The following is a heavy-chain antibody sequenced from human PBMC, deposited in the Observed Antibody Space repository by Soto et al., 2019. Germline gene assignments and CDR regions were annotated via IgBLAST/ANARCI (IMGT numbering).Heavy chain of an antibody. CDR1: GDSISSSNYY. V-gene: IGHV4-39*01. Sequence: QLQLQESGPGLVKPSETLSLTCTVSGDSISSSNYYWVWIRQPPGKGLEWIGSMYNGGSTYNNPSVKCRVSISADTSNNPYSLELSSVTAADTAVYYCARLALGGLDLDPWGQGTLVTVSS. J-gene: IGHJ5*02. CDR3: ARLALGGLDLDP. CDR2: MYNGGST. D-gene: IGHD2-15*01.